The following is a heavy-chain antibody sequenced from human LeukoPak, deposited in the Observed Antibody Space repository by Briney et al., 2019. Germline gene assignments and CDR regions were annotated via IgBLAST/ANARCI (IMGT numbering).Heavy chain of an antibody. D-gene: IGHD6-13*01. V-gene: IGHV1-69*05. CDR3: RHAASYSSSWYDY. CDR1: GGTFSSYA. CDR2: IIPIFGTA. Sequence: SVKVSCKASGGTFSSYAISWVRQAPGQGLEWMGGIIPIFGTANYAQKFQGRVTITTGESTSTAYMELSSLRSEDTAVYYCRHAASYSSSWYDYWGQGTLVTVSS. J-gene: IGHJ4*02.